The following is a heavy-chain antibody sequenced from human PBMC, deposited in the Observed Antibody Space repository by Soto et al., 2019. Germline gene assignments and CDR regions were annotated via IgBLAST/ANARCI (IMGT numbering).Heavy chain of an antibody. Sequence: QVQLVESGGGVVQPGRSLRLSCAASGFTFSSYAMHWVRQAPGKGLEWVAVISYDGSNKYYADSVKGRFTISRDNSKNTLYLQMNSRRAEDTAVYYCARDGPWELIAYYFDYWGQGTLVTVSS. D-gene: IGHD1-26*01. V-gene: IGHV3-30-3*01. CDR2: ISYDGSNK. CDR3: ARDGPWELIAYYFDY. J-gene: IGHJ4*02. CDR1: GFTFSSYA.